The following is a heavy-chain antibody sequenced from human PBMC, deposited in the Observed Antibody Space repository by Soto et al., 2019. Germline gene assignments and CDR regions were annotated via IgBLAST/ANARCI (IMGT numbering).Heavy chain of an antibody. CDR2: IYHSGSI. CDR1: SGAISSTNW. Sequence: QVQLKESGPELVKPSGTLSLSCVVSSGAISSTNWWSWVRQPPGGGMEWIGAIYHSGSINYNPSLRSRATISVYKYKNQFTPNLSSAAAADTAVYFCVKVGSGLSYLDLWGQGILVTVSS. J-gene: IGHJ4*02. V-gene: IGHV4-4*02. CDR3: VKVGSGLSYLDL. D-gene: IGHD6-19*01.